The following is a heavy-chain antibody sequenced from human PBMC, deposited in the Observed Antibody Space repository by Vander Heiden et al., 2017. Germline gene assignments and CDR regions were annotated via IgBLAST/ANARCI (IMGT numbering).Heavy chain of an antibody. CDR2: TRNKANSYTT. J-gene: IGHJ4*02. V-gene: IGHV3-72*01. CDR1: GFTFSDHY. Sequence: EVQLVESGGGLVQPGGSLRLSCAASGFTFSDHYMDWVRQAPGKGLEWVGRTRNKANSYTTEYAASVKGRFTISRDDSKNSLYLQMNSLKTEDTAVYYCAREGYDYVWGSYRPSRTYYFDYWGQGTLVTVSS. CDR3: AREGYDYVWGSYRPSRTYYFDY. D-gene: IGHD3-16*02.